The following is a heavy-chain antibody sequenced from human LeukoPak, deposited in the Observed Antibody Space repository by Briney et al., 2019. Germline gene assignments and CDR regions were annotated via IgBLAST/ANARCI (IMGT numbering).Heavy chain of an antibody. CDR1: GFTFDDYA. D-gene: IGHD1-26*01. J-gene: IGHJ5*02. CDR2: ISWNSGSL. V-gene: IGHV3-9*01. CDR3: AKAPPYSGSYYGWFDP. Sequence: PGGSLRLSCAASGFTFDDYAMHWVRQAPGKGLEWVSGISWNSGSLGYADSVKGRFTISRDNAKNSLYLQMNSLRAEDTALYYCAKAPPYSGSYYGWFDPWGQGTLVTVSS.